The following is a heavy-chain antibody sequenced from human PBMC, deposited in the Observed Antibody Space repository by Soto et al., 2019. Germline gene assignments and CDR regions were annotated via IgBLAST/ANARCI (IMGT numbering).Heavy chain of an antibody. Sequence: ASVKVSCKASGYTFTGYYMHWVRQAPGQGLEWMGWINPNSGGTNYAQKFQGWVTMTRDTSISTAYMELSRLRSDDTAVYYCARDRHWSGGWGLPDNSPVVCGMGARGEGT. CDR1: GYTFTGYY. J-gene: IGHJ6*01. CDR2: INPNSGGT. V-gene: IGHV1-2*04. CDR3: ARDRHWSGGWGLPDNSPVVCGMGA. D-gene: IGHD2-15*01.